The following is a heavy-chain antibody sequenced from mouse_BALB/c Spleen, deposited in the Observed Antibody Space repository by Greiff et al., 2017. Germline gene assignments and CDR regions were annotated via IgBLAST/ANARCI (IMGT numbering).Heavy chain of an antibody. CDR2: ISDGGSYT. Sequence: EVHLVESGGGLVKPGGSLKLSCAASGFTFSDYYMYWVRQTPEKRLEWVATISDGGSYTYYPDSVKGRFTISRDNAKNNLYLQMSSLKSEDTAMYYCARDRMYGNYEAFAYWGQGTLVTVSA. CDR3: ARDRMYGNYEAFAY. CDR1: GFTFSDYY. V-gene: IGHV5-4*02. J-gene: IGHJ3*01. D-gene: IGHD2-10*02.